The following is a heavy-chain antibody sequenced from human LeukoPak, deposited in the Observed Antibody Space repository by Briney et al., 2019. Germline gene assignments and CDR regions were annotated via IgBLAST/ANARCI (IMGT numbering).Heavy chain of an antibody. Sequence: ASVKGSCTASGYTFTNYGISWLRQAPGQGPEWMGWISAYSGHTNYVQKLQGRVTMTTDTSTSTAYMELRSLRSDDTAVYFCARDNHSGSWSWFDPWGQGTLVSVSS. CDR2: ISAYSGHT. D-gene: IGHD6-13*01. J-gene: IGHJ5*02. CDR1: GYTFTNYG. V-gene: IGHV1-18*01. CDR3: ARDNHSGSWSWFDP.